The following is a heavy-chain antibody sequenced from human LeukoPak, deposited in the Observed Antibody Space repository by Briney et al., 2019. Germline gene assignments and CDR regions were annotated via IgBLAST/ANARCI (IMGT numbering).Heavy chain of an antibody. CDR3: AKLGGPYNWDYAGLNYMDV. Sequence: GGSLRLSCAASGSIFSSYAMTWVRQAPGKGLEWVSGISGSGANTYYADSVKGRFTISRDNSKDTLYLQMNSLRAEDTAIYYCAKLGGPYNWDYAGLNYMDVWGKGTTFTVSS. CDR1: GSIFSSYA. CDR2: ISGSGANT. J-gene: IGHJ6*03. V-gene: IGHV3-23*01. D-gene: IGHD1-7*01.